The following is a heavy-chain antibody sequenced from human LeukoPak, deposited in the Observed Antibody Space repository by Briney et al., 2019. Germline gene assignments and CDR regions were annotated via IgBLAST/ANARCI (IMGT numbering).Heavy chain of an antibody. CDR3: ARDQLAAGTYDY. Sequence: SVKVSCKASGGTFSSYAISWVRQAPGQGLEWMGRIIPIFGTANYAQKFQGRVTITTDESTSTAYMKLSSLRSEDTAVYYCARDQLAAGTYDYWGQGTLVTVSS. J-gene: IGHJ4*02. D-gene: IGHD6-13*01. V-gene: IGHV1-69*05. CDR1: GGTFSSYA. CDR2: IIPIFGTA.